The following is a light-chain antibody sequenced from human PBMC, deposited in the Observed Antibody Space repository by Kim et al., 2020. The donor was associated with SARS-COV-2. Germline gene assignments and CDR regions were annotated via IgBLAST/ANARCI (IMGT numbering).Light chain of an antibody. J-gene: IGLJ3*02. V-gene: IGLV3-21*01. CDR3: QVWDSSSDHWV. Sequence: APGKTDRITCGGNKIGSKSVHWYQKKPGQAPVLVIYYDSDRPSGIPERFSGSNSGNTATLTISRVEAGDEADYYCQVWDSSSDHWVFGGGTQLTVL. CDR2: YDS. CDR1: KIGSKS.